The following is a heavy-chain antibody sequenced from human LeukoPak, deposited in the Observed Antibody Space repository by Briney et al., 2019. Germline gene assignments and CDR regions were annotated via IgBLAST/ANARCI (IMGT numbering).Heavy chain of an antibody. J-gene: IGHJ4*02. CDR1: GFTFTNYW. V-gene: IGHV3-74*01. D-gene: IGHD6-6*01. CDR3: ARAAYSSSPDY. Sequence: GGSLRLSCAASGFTFTNYWMLWVRQAPGKGLVWVSRIERDGSSTRYADPVKGRFLMPRDNAKNTVDLQMNSLRAEDTAVYYCARAAYSSSPDYWGQGALVTVSS. CDR2: IERDGSST.